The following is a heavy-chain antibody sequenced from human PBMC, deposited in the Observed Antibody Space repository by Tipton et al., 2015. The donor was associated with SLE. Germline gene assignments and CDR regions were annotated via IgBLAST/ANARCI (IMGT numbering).Heavy chain of an antibody. CDR2: INHSGST. D-gene: IGHD3-3*01. Sequence: TLSLTCVVYGGSFSDYSWSWIRQPPGRGLEWIGEINHSGSTNYNPSLKSRLTISVDTSKIQFSLKLGSVTAADMAVYYCARGRLLEWLSTYYYYYGMDVWGHGTTVTVSS. CDR1: GGSFSDYS. V-gene: IGHV4-34*01. CDR3: ARGRLLEWLSTYYYYYGMDV. J-gene: IGHJ6*02.